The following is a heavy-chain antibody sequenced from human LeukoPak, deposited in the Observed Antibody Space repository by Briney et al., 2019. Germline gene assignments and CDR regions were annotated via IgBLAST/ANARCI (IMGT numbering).Heavy chain of an antibody. Sequence: PGGSLRLSCAASGFTFRSYSMNWVRQGPGMGLEWVSSISTSSSHIYYADSVEGRFTISRDNAKNSLYLQMNSLRAEDTAVYYCVRSYYGMDVWGQGTTVSVSS. CDR3: VRSYYGMDV. V-gene: IGHV3-21*01. CDR2: ISTSSSHI. J-gene: IGHJ6*02. CDR1: GFTFRSYS.